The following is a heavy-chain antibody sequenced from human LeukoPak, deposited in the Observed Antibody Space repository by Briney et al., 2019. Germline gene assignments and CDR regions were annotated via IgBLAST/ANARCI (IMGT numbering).Heavy chain of an antibody. V-gene: IGHV3-48*03. CDR1: GFTFSSYE. Sequence: GGSLRLSCAASGFTFSSYEMNWVRQAPGKGLEWVSYISSSGSTISYADSVKGRFTISRDNAKNSLYLQMNSLRAEDTAVYYCARGTRHRWELVVWGQGTLVTVSS. CDR3: ARGTRHRWELVV. J-gene: IGHJ4*02. CDR2: ISSSGSTI. D-gene: IGHD1-26*01.